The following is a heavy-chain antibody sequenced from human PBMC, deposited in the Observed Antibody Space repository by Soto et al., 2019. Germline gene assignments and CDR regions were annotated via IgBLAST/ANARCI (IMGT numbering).Heavy chain of an antibody. V-gene: IGHV3-23*01. CDR1: GFTFSSYA. Sequence: PGGSLRLSCAASGFTFSSYAMSWVRQAPGKGLEWVSAISGSGGSTYYADSVKGRFTISRDNSKNTLYLQMNSLRAEDTAVYYCANQKLRYFDWLSPAWYFDYWGQGTLVTV. CDR3: ANQKLRYFDWLSPAWYFDY. CDR2: ISGSGGST. J-gene: IGHJ4*02. D-gene: IGHD3-9*01.